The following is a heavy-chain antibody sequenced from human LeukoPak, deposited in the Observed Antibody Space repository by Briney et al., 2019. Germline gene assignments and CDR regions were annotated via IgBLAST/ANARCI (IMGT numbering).Heavy chain of an antibody. V-gene: IGHV1-2*02. CDR2: INPKSGAT. CDR3: AKGATEGYYYYYGLDV. CDR1: GYTFTGYY. J-gene: IGHJ6*02. Sequence: ASVTVSCKASGYTFTGYYMHWVRQAPGQGLEWMGWINPKSGATTYAQKFRDRVTLTRDTSINTAYMDLSGLTSDDTAVFYCAKGATEGYYYYYGLDVWGQGTTVTVSS.